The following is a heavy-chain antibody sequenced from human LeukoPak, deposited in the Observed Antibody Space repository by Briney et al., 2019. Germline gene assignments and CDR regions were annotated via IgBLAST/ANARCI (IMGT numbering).Heavy chain of an antibody. CDR3: ATPDTSGWYYFDH. CDR2: IHYRGTT. J-gene: IGHJ4*02. Sequence: SETLSLTCNVSGGSVITSRYDWGWIRQPPWKGLEWIGTIHYRGTTYTSTSLKSRVTVPLDTSKTQLSLKLTSVTAADTAVYYCATPDTSGWYYFDHWGPGTLVTVSS. CDR1: GGSVITSRYD. V-gene: IGHV4-39*01. D-gene: IGHD6-19*01.